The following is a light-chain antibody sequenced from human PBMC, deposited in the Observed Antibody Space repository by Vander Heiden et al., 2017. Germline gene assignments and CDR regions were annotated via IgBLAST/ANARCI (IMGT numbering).Light chain of an antibody. CDR3: QQYYSTPIS. CDR1: QSVLYSSNNENY. V-gene: IGKV4-1*01. Sequence: DIVMTQPPDSLAVPLVERATINCKSSQSVLYSSNNENYLAWYQQKSGQPPKLLIYWASTRESGVPDRFSGSGSGTDFTLTISSLQAEDVAVYYCQQYYSTPISFGQGTRLEIK. CDR2: WAS. J-gene: IGKJ5*01.